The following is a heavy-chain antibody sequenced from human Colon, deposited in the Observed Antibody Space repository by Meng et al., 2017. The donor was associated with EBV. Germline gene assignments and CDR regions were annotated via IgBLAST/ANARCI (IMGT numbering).Heavy chain of an antibody. J-gene: IGHJ5*02. V-gene: IGHV4-31*03. CDR3: ARASYGSGSPLGESWFDP. D-gene: IGHD3-10*01. Sequence: VRLQEAGPGLVMPSQTLSLTSTVSGGSISSGAYCWSWIRQHPGKGLEWIGYIHSSGSTYYNPSLRSRLTISVDTSKNQFSLKLSSVTAADTAVYYCARASYGSGSPLGESWFDPWGQGTLVTVSS. CDR2: IHSSGST. CDR1: GGSISSGAYC.